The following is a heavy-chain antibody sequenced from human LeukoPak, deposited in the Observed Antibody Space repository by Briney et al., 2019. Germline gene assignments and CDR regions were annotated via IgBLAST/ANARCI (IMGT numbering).Heavy chain of an antibody. Sequence: SETLSLTCAVYGASFSGYYWSWIRQPPGKGLNAIGEINDGGTTNYNPSLKSRVSISIDRSKNHFYLILTSVTAADTATYYCARSFYSNYDKWFDPWGQGTLVTVSS. V-gene: IGHV4-34*01. CDR2: INDGGTT. CDR3: ARSFYSNYDKWFDP. J-gene: IGHJ5*02. CDR1: GASFSGYY. D-gene: IGHD4-11*01.